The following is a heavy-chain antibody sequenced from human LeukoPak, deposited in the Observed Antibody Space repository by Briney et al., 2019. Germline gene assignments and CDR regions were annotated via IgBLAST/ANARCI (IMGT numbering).Heavy chain of an antibody. V-gene: IGHV4-39*07. Sequence: SETLSLTCTVSGVSISSSSYYWGWVRQPPGKGLEWIARISYSGSTYYNPSLKSRVTISVDTSKNQFSLKLSSVTAADTAVYYCARGPYYYDSSGNFDYWGQGTLVTVSS. CDR3: ARGPYYYDSSGNFDY. D-gene: IGHD3-22*01. CDR2: ISYSGST. CDR1: GVSISSSSYY. J-gene: IGHJ4*02.